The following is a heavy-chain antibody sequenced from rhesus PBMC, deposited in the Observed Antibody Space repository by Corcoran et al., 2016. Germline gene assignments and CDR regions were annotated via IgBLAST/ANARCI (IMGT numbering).Heavy chain of an antibody. CDR1: GGSINSGTYY. D-gene: IGHD3-9*01. CDR2: IPSDGYT. V-gene: IGHV4-122*02. Sequence: QVQLQESGPGLVKPSETLSLACACPGGSINSGTYYWSWVLQPPGKPLEWMGFIPSDGYTDSHPSLKSRVPISGDTSKNQFSLNLNSVTAADTAVYYCACRIGMNSGLHSWGQGVVVTVSS. CDR3: ACRIGMNSGLHS. J-gene: IGHJ6*01.